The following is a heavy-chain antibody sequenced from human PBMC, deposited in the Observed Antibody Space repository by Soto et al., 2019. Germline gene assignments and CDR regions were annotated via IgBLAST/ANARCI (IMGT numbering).Heavy chain of an antibody. Sequence: SQTLSLTCAISGDSVSSNSAAWSWVRQSPSRGLEWLGRTYYRFKWYNDYALSVKSRITINPDTSKNQFSLQLNSVTPEDTAVYYCARHDYGDSNFDYWGQGXPVTVSS. CDR1: GDSVSSNSAA. CDR3: ARHDYGDSNFDY. D-gene: IGHD4-17*01. V-gene: IGHV6-1*01. J-gene: IGHJ4*02. CDR2: TYYRFKWYN.